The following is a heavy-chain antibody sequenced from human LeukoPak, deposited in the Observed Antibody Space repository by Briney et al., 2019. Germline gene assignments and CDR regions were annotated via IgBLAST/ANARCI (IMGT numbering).Heavy chain of an antibody. V-gene: IGHV4-59*01. CDR2: IYYSGST. D-gene: IGHD6-19*01. CDR1: GGSISSYY. J-gene: IGHJ4*02. CDR3: AGIGGSSGWYPLRY. Sequence: ASETLSLTCTVSGGSISSYYWSWIRQPPGKGLEWIGYIYYSGSTNYNPSLKSRVTISVDTSKNQFSLKLSSVTAADTAVYCCAGIGGSSGWYPLRYWGQGTLVTVSS.